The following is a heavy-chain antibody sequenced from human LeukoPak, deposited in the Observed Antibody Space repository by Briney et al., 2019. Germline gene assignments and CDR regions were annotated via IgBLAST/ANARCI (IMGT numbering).Heavy chain of an antibody. CDR1: GGSISSGDYY. CDR3: ATYYD. V-gene: IGHV4-30-4*01. D-gene: IGHD3-3*01. CDR2: IYYSGIT. J-gene: IGHJ4*02. Sequence: SEALSLTCTVSGGSISSGDYYWSWIRQPPGKGLEWIGYIYYSGITYYNLSLRSRFTISVDTSKNQFFLKLSSVTAADTAVYYCATYYDWGQGTLVTVSS.